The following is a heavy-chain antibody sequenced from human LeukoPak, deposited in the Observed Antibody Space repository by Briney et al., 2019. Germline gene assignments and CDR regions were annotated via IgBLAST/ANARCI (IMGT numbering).Heavy chain of an antibody. CDR3: ARTHVGSSWYGYYYYYYMDV. J-gene: IGHJ6*03. CDR1: GYTFTSYD. D-gene: IGHD6-13*01. Sequence: GASVKVSCKASGYTFTSYDINWVRQATGQGLEWMGWMNPNSGNTGYAQKFQGRVTMTRNTSISTAYMELSSLRSEDTAVYYCARTHVGSSWYGYYYYYYMDVWGKGTTVTISS. CDR2: MNPNSGNT. V-gene: IGHV1-8*01.